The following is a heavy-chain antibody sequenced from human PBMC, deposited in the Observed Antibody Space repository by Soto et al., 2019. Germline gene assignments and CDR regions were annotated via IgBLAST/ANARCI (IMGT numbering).Heavy chain of an antibody. CDR3: ARVGATNWFDP. V-gene: IGHV4-61*01. CDR2: IYYSGST. Sequence: QVQLQESGPGLVKPSETLSLTCTVSGGSVSSGSYYWSWIRQPPGKGLEWIGYIYYSGSTNYNPSLKSRVTISVDTSKNQFSLKLSSVTAADTVVYYCARVGATNWFDPWGQGTLVTVSS. J-gene: IGHJ5*02. CDR1: GGSVSSGSYY. D-gene: IGHD1-26*01.